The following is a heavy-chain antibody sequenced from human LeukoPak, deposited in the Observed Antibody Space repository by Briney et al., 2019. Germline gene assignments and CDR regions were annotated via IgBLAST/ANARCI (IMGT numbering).Heavy chain of an antibody. CDR1: GFTFSSYA. V-gene: IGHV3-30-3*01. J-gene: IGHJ4*02. Sequence: GGSLRLSCAASGFTFSSYAMHWVRQAPGKGLEWVAVISYDGSNKYYADSVKGRFTISRDNSKNTLYLQMNSLRAEDTAVYYCARDRANIVVVSASEYWGQGTLVTVSS. CDR3: ARDRANIVVVSASEY. CDR2: ISYDGSNK. D-gene: IGHD2-21*01.